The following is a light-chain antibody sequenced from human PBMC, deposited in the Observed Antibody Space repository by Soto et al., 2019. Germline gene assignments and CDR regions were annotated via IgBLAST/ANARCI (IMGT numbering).Light chain of an antibody. CDR3: QQSHSTPPT. CDR1: QSISNY. Sequence: DMQMTQSPSSLSASVGDRVTITCRPSQSISNYLDWYQQKPGKAPKLLIYAAYNLQSGVPSRFSGGGSGTHFTLTNSSLQPEDFATYYCQQSHSTPPTFGQGTKVEIK. V-gene: IGKV1-39*01. CDR2: AAY. J-gene: IGKJ1*01.